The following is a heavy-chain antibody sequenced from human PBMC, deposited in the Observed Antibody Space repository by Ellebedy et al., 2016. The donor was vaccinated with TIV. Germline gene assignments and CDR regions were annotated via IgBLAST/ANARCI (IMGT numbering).Heavy chain of an antibody. J-gene: IGHJ4*02. V-gene: IGHV1-2*02. Sequence: AASVKVSCKASGYTFTGYYMHWVRQAPGQGLEWMGWVNPYTGDTNYAQKFQGRVTMTRDTSISTAYMELSRLRSDDTAVYYCAREDSTNYGSGYDFWGQGTLVTVSS. CDR1: GYTFTGYY. CDR2: VNPYTGDT. CDR3: AREDSTNYGSGYDF. D-gene: IGHD3-10*01.